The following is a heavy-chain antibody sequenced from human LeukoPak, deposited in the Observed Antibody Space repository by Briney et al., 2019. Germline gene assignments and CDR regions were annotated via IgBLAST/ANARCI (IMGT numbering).Heavy chain of an antibody. J-gene: IGHJ3*02. CDR2: INHSGST. D-gene: IGHD2-15*01. V-gene: IGHV4-34*01. CDR1: GGSFSGYY. CDR3: ARGIGDCSGGSCYSAAFDI. Sequence: SETLSLTCAVYGGSFSGYYWSWIRQPPGKGLEWIGEINHSGSTNYNPSLKSRVTISVETSKHQFCLKLSSVTAADPAVYYCARGIGDCSGGSCYSAAFDIWGQGTMVTVS.